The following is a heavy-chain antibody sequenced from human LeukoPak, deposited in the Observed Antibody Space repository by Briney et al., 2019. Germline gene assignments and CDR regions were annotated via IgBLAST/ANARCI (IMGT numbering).Heavy chain of an antibody. CDR1: GFSFDDYA. Sequence: GGFLRLSCVISGFSFDDYAMHWVRQRPGKGLEWVSGISWNSGSVGYAESVKGRFTVSRDSAKNSLYLEMNSLRTEDTALYYCVKDSTANYDSSEPWLDPWRQGTLVTVSS. D-gene: IGHD3-22*01. J-gene: IGHJ5*02. CDR3: VKDSTANYDSSEPWLDP. CDR2: ISWNSGSV. V-gene: IGHV3-9*01.